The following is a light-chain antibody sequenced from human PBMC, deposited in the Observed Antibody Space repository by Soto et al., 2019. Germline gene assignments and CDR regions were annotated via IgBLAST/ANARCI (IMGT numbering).Light chain of an antibody. CDR2: EVS. J-gene: IGLJ1*01. Sequence: QSALTQPASVSGSPGQSITISCTGTSSDVGGYNYVAWYQQHPGKVPRLMIYEVSNRPSGVSNRFSGSKSGSTASLTISGLQAEDEADYYCISYTSSSTSYVFGNGTKATVL. CDR3: ISYTSSSTSYV. V-gene: IGLV2-14*01. CDR1: SSDVGGYNY.